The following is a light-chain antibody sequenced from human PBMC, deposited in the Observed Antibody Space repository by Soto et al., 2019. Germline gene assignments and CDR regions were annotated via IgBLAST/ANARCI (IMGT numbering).Light chain of an antibody. V-gene: IGKV1-33*01. CDR2: DAS. CDR1: QDISNY. J-gene: IGKJ2*01. Sequence: DIQMTQSPSSLSASVGDRVTITCQASQDISNYLNWYKQKPGKAPNLLIYDASNLEKGVPSRFSGSAAVTDFTFTISSLQPEDIATYFCLQYYNLPYTFGQVTKLQIK. CDR3: LQYYNLPYT.